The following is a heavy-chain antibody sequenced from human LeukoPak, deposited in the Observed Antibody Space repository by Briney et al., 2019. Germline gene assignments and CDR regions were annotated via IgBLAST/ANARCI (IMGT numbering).Heavy chain of an antibody. D-gene: IGHD1-26*01. V-gene: IGHV3-53*01. CDR3: ARGWVADY. CDR2: IYSGGST. Sequence: GGSLRLSCAASGFTVGTNYMSWVRQAPGKGLEWVSIIYSGGSTYYADSVKGRFTMSRDNFKNTLYPQMNSLRAEDTAVYYCARGWVADYWGQGTLVTVSS. CDR1: GFTVGTNY. J-gene: IGHJ4*02.